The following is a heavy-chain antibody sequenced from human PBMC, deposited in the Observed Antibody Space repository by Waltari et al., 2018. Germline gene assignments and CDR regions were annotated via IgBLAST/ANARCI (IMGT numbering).Heavy chain of an antibody. D-gene: IGHD2-15*01. CDR3: AKDAPRSP. J-gene: IGHJ4*02. CDR1: GFTLRSYP. Sequence: EWQLVESGGGLVQPGVSLSLSCAASGFTLRSYPMSRVRQPPGTELEWVSAISGSGCSTYHADSVKGRFTISRDNPKNTLYLQMNSLRAEETAVYYCAKDAPRSPWGQGTLVTVSS. CDR2: ISGSGCST. V-gene: IGHV3-23*04.